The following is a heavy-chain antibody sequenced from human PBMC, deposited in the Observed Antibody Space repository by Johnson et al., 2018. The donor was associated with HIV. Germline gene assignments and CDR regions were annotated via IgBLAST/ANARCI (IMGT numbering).Heavy chain of an antibody. D-gene: IGHD3-22*01. Sequence: VQLVESGGGVVQPGRSLRLSCAASGFTFDDYAIHWVRQAPGKGLEWVSGISWNSGNIGYADSVKGRFTISRDNARKSLYLQMNSLRAEDTAVYYCARSSGYYGTDAFDIWGQGTMVTVSS. CDR1: GFTFDDYA. CDR2: ISWNSGNI. V-gene: IGHV3-9*01. CDR3: ARSSGYYGTDAFDI. J-gene: IGHJ3*02.